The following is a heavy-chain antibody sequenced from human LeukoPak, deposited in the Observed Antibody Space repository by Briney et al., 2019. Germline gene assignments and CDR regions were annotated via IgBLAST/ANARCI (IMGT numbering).Heavy chain of an antibody. V-gene: IGHV1-18*01. J-gene: IGHJ6*02. D-gene: IGHD3-10*01. Sequence: ASVKVSCKASGYTFTSYGISWVRQAPGQGLEWMGWISAYNGNTNYARKLQGRVTMTTDTSTSTAYMELRSLRSDDTAVYYCARDHVLLWFGELWSRPMQNYYGMDVWGQGTTDTVSS. CDR1: GYTFTSYG. CDR3: ARDHVLLWFGELWSRPMQNYYGMDV. CDR2: ISAYNGNT.